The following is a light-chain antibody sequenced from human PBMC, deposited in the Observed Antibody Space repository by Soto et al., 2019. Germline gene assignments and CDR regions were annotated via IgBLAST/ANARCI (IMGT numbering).Light chain of an antibody. V-gene: IGLV2-8*01. CDR2: DVN. CDR3: VSFAGGTYV. Sequence: QSVLTRPPSASGSPGQSGTISCTGTSSDVGAYIFVSWYQQHPGKAPKLMVYDVNRRPPGVPDRFFGSKSGNTASLTVSGLQAEDEADYYCVSFAGGTYVFGTGTKVTVL. CDR1: SSDVGAYIF. J-gene: IGLJ1*01.